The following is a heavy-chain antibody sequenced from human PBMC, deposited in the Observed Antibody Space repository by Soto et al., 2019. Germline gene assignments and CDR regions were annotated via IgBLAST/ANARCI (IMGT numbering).Heavy chain of an antibody. V-gene: IGHV1-46*01. CDR2: INPIGGST. Sequence: ASVKVSCKASGYTFTTYYMHWVRQAPGQGLEWMGIINPIGGSTTYTQRFQGRVTMTRDTSTSTVYMELSSLRSEDTAIYYCARVAAGGAFEIWGQGTMVTVSS. CDR1: GYTFTTYY. CDR3: ARVAAGGAFEI. J-gene: IGHJ3*02. D-gene: IGHD3-16*01.